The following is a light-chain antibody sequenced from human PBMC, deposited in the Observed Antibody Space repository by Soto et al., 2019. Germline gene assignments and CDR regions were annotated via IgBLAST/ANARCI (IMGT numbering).Light chain of an antibody. J-gene: IGKJ1*01. Sequence: EIVMTQSPGTLSVSPGERATLSCRASPSVSSILAWYQQNPCQPPRLLIDGASTRAIGIPTRFSGSGSGTEFTLAISSLQAEDCAVYYCEEYSNWHRTFGQGTKVYIK. CDR1: PSVSSI. CDR3: EEYSNWHRT. V-gene: IGKV3-15*01. CDR2: GAS.